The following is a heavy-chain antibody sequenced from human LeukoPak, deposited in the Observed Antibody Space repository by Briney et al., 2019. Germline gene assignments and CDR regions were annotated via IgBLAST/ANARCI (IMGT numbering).Heavy chain of an antibody. CDR1: GVSFSGYY. D-gene: IGHD2-2*01. Sequence: SETLSLTCAVYGVSFSGYYWSWLRQPPGKGLEWIGEINHSGSTNYNPSLKSRVTISVDTSKNQFSLKLSSVTAADTAVYYCARGPSIVVVPAAYFDYWGQGTLVTGSS. V-gene: IGHV4-34*01. CDR3: ARGPSIVVVPAAYFDY. J-gene: IGHJ4*02. CDR2: INHSGST.